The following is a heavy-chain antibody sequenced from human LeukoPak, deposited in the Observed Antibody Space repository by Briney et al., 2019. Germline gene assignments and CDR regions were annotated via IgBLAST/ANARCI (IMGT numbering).Heavy chain of an antibody. CDR3: ARGRDYGSGSYSPENDY. CDR1: GYTITNYY. D-gene: IGHD3-10*01. CDR2: XXPSGGSA. J-gene: IGHJ4*02. Sequence: ASVKVSCKASGYTITNYYMHWVRQAPGQGLEXXXXXXPSGGSARYAQKFQGRVTMTRDTSTSTLYMEVSSLRSEDTAVYYCARGRDYGSGSYSPENDYWGQGTLVTVSS. V-gene: IGHV1-46*01.